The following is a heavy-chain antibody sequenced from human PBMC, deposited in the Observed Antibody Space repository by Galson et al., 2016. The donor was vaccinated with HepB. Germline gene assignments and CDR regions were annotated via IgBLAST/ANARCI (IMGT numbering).Heavy chain of an antibody. J-gene: IGHJ4*02. CDR1: GYTFTNYP. V-gene: IGHV1-3*01. Sequence: SVKVSCKASGYTFTNYPMNWVRQAPGQRLEWMGWTNAGNGNTKYSQKFQGRVTITRDTSASIAYMELSSLRSEDTAVYYCASWAGQTSDFWSGPFDYWGQGTLVTVSS. D-gene: IGHD3-3*01. CDR2: TNAGNGNT. CDR3: ASWAGQTSDFWSGPFDY.